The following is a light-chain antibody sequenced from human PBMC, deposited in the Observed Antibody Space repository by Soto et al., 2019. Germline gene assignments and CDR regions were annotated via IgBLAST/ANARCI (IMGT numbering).Light chain of an antibody. Sequence: DIQMTQSPSSLSASVGDRVTITCQASQDISNYLNWYLQKPGKAPKLLIYDASNLETGVPSRFSGSGSGTDFTFTISSLQHEDIATYYCRQYDNLPYTFGQGTKLEIK. V-gene: IGKV1-33*01. J-gene: IGKJ2*01. CDR3: RQYDNLPYT. CDR2: DAS. CDR1: QDISNY.